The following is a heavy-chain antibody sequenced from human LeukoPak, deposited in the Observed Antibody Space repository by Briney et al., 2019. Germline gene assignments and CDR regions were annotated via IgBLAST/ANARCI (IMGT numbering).Heavy chain of an antibody. CDR2: IYYSGST. Sequence: TSETLSLTCTVSGGSVSSYYWSWIRQPPGKGLEWIAYIYYSGSTKYNPSLKSRVTISLDRSKNQFSLKLGSVTAADTAVYYCARLQVHCGCDCYTRWFDPWGQGTLVTVSS. D-gene: IGHD2-21*02. J-gene: IGHJ5*02. CDR3: ARLQVHCGCDCYTRWFDP. CDR1: GGSVSSYY. V-gene: IGHV4-59*08.